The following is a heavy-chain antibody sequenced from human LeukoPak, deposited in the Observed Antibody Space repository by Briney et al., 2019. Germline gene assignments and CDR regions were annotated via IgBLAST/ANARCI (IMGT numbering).Heavy chain of an antibody. J-gene: IGHJ1*01. CDR1: GGSISSSSYY. V-gene: IGHV4-39*01. Sequence: SETLSLTCTVSGGSISSSSYYWGWIRQPPGKGLEWIGRIHYSGSTYYKPSLKSRVTMSVDTSKNQFSLKLSSVTAADTAVYYCAGQIAAAGTVYFLHWGQGTLVTVSS. CDR2: IHYSGST. D-gene: IGHD6-13*01. CDR3: AGQIAAAGTVYFLH.